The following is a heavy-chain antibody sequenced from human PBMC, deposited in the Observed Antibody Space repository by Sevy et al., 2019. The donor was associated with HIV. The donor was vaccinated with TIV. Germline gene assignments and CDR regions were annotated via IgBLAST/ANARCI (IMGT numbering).Heavy chain of an antibody. J-gene: IGHJ5*02. CDR2: ISSRSTYI. CDR1: GFTFSRNT. V-gene: IGHV3-21*01. CDR3: ARGDKDGWFDP. D-gene: IGHD3-9*01. Sequence: GGSLRLSCAASGFTFSRNTMNWLRQPPGKGLEWVSSISSRSTYIFYADSMKGRFTISTENSKKSLFLQMNSLRVEDTAVYYCARGDKDGWFDPWGQGTPVTVSS.